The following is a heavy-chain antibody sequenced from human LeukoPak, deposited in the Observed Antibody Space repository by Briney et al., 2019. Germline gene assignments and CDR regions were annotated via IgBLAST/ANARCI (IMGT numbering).Heavy chain of an antibody. CDR2: IYSGGST. CDR1: GFTVSSNY. Sequence: GGSLRLSCAASGFTVSSNYMSWVRQAPGKGLEWVSVIYSGGSTYYADSVKGRFTISRDNSKNTLYLQMNSLRAEDTAVYYCARLPIVGATRETPDFDYWGQGTLVTVSS. V-gene: IGHV3-66*04. CDR3: ARLPIVGATRETPDFDY. D-gene: IGHD1-26*01. J-gene: IGHJ4*02.